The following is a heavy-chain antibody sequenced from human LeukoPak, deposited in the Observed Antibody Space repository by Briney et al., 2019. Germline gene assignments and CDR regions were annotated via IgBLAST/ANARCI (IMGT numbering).Heavy chain of an antibody. CDR2: IKGDSGDT. CDR3: ARDGDAYNFDY. Sequence: GGSLRLSCVASGFSFSRYYIHWVRQAPGKGLVWVSRIKGDSGDTIYADSVKVRFTISRDNAKNTVYLQMNSLRREDTAVYYCARDGDAYNFDYWGQGTLVTVSS. J-gene: IGHJ4*02. CDR1: GFSFSRYY. V-gene: IGHV3-74*01. D-gene: IGHD5-24*01.